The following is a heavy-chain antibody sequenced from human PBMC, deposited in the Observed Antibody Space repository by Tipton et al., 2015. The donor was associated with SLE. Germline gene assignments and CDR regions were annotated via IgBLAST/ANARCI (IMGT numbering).Heavy chain of an antibody. Sequence: TLSLTCAVSGYSISSGYYWGWIRQPPGKGLEWIGSIYHSGSIYYNPSLKSRVTISVDTSKNQFSLKLSSVTAADTAVYHCARLGSRAANIGYWGQGTQVTVSS. V-gene: IGHV4-38-2*01. CDR3: ARLGSRAANIGY. D-gene: IGHD6-6*01. CDR1: GYSISSGYY. CDR2: IYHSGSI. J-gene: IGHJ4*02.